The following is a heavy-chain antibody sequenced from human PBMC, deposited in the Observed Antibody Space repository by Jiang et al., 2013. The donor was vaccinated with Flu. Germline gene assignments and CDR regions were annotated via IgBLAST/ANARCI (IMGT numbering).Heavy chain of an antibody. CDR3: AREDTAGITRGAFDI. Sequence: GLVKPSETLSLTCSVSGASISSAGDYWTWIRQSDGKGLEWIGRIYGGVTTYNPSLESRVSMSEDTSRNQFSLKLDFATDADTAIYFCAREDTAGITRGAFDIWGQGIMVTVSS. J-gene: IGHJ3*02. CDR2: IYGGVTT. D-gene: IGHD1-1*01. V-gene: IGHV4-61*02. CDR1: GASISSAGDY.